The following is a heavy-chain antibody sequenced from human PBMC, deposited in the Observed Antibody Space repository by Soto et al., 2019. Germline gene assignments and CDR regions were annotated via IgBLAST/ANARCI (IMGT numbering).Heavy chain of an antibody. V-gene: IGHV4-59*11. Sequence: QVQLQESGPGLVKPSETLSLICTVSGGSISSHYWSWIRQPPGKGLGWLGYVYYSGSTNYNPSLKSRVTISVDTSKNQFSLKLSSVTAADTAVYHCARGDYSDSSGLYFDYWGQGTLVTVSS. CDR3: ARGDYSDSSGLYFDY. J-gene: IGHJ4*02. D-gene: IGHD3-22*01. CDR2: VYYSGST. CDR1: GGSISSHY.